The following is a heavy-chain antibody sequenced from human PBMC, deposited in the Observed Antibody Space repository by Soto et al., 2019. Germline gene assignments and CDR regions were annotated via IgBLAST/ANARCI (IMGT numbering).Heavy chain of an antibody. V-gene: IGHV3-21*01. CDR1: GFTFSSYS. J-gene: IGHJ4*02. D-gene: IGHD6-25*01. Sequence: EVQLVESGGGLVKPGGSLRLSCAASGFTFSSYSMNWVRQAPGKGLEWVSAISSSSSYIYYADSVKGRFTISRDNAKNSLYLQMNSLRAEDTAVYYCARDPPRIAAPEGFDYWGQGTLVTV. CDR3: ARDPPRIAAPEGFDY. CDR2: ISSSSSYI.